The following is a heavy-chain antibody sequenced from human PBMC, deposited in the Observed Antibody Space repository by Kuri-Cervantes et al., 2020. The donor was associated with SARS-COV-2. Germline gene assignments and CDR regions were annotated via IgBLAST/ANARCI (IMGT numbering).Heavy chain of an antibody. CDR2: IIPILGIA. D-gene: IGHD2-21*02. V-gene: IGHV1-69*04. CDR1: GGTFSSYT. J-gene: IGHJ6*02. CDR3: ARDAGYCGGDCPTYYYGMDV. Sequence: SVKVSCKASGGTFSSYTISWVRQAPGQGLEWMGRIIPILGIANYAQKFQGRVTITADKSTSTAYMELSSLRSEDTAVYYCARDAGYCGGDCPTYYYGMDVCGQGITV.